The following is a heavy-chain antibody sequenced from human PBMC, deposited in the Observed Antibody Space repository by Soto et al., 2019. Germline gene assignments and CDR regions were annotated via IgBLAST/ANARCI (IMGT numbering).Heavy chain of an antibody. J-gene: IGHJ6*03. CDR1: GFGFTFSTSA. Sequence: PGGSLRLSCAASGFGFTFSTSAMSWVRQAPGKGLEWVSTFRESGGTTHYANSVKGRFTISRDNSKNMLYLQMNSLRAEDTAVYYCVVAASSNYYYYMGVWGKGPTVTVSS. D-gene: IGHD2-15*01. CDR3: VVAASSNYYYYMGV. V-gene: IGHV3-23*01. CDR2: FRESGGTT.